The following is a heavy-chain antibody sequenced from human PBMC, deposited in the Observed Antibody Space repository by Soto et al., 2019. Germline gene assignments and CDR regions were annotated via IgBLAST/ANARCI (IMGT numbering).Heavy chain of an antibody. V-gene: IGHV4-59*01. J-gene: IGHJ5*02. CDR2: IYYSGST. CDR3: ASYRIAAAGTKSFWFDP. Sequence: SETLSLTCTVSGGSISSYYGSWIRPPPGKGLEWIGYIYYSGSTNYNPSLKSRVTIPVDTSKNQFSLKLSSVTAADTAVYYCASYRIAAAGTKSFWFDPWGQGTLVTVSS. CDR1: GGSISSYY. D-gene: IGHD6-13*01.